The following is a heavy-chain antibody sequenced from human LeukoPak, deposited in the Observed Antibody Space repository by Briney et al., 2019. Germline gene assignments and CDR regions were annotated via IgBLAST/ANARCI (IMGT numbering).Heavy chain of an antibody. D-gene: IGHD5-18*01. V-gene: IGHV3-9*01. Sequence: GRSLRLSCAASGFTFDDYAMHWVQQAPGKGLAWVSGISWNSGSIGYTDSVKGLFTISRDNAKNSLYLQMNSLRAEDTALYYCAKDNSYGYLDYFDYWGQGTLVTVSS. CDR3: AKDNSYGYLDYFDY. J-gene: IGHJ4*02. CDR1: GFTFDDYA. CDR2: ISWNSGSI.